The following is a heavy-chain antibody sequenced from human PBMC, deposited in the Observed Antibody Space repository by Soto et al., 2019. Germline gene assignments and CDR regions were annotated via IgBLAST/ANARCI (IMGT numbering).Heavy chain of an antibody. CDR2: ISGSGGNT. V-gene: IGHV3-23*01. Sequence: EVQLLESGGGLAQPGGSLRLSCATSGFPFISYAMSWVRQAPGRGLEWVSTISGSGGNTYYADAVKGRFTITTDSSKNTVYLPMNSLRVDDTATYYCAKDPRSGWYNLGWFDSWGQGTLVTVSS. D-gene: IGHD6-19*01. CDR3: AKDPRSGWYNLGWFDS. CDR1: GFPFISYA. J-gene: IGHJ5*01.